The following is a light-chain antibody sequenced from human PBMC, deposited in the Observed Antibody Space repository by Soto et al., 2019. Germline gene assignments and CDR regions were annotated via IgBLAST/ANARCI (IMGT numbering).Light chain of an antibody. J-gene: IGKJ1*01. V-gene: IGKV1-27*01. CDR1: QGISNY. CDR3: QKYNSART. Sequence: SSVSASVGDRVTITCRASQGISNYLAWYQQKPGKVPKLLIYAASTLQSGVPSRFSGSGSGTDFTLTISSLQPEDVATYYCQKYNSARTFGQGTKVDIK. CDR2: AAS.